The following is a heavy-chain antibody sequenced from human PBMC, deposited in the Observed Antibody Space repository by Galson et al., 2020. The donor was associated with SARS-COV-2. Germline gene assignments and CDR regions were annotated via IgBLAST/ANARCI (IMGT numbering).Heavy chain of an antibody. CDR3: AKDPTGATVTTFDYYYGMDV. CDR2: INPSGGST. Sequence: ASVKVSCKASGYTFTSYYMHWVRQAPGQGLEWMGIINPSGGSTSYAQKFQGRVTMTRDTSTSTVYMELSSLRSEDTAVYYCAKDPTGATVTTFDYYYGMDVWGQGTTVTVSS. D-gene: IGHD4-4*01. J-gene: IGHJ6*02. CDR1: GYTFTSYY. V-gene: IGHV1-46*01.